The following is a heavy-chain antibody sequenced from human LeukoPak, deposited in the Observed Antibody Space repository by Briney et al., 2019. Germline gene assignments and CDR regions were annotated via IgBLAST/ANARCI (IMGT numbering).Heavy chain of an antibody. CDR1: GYTFTGYY. J-gene: IGHJ6*03. V-gene: IGHV1-2*02. CDR2: INPNSGGT. D-gene: IGHD6-13*01. CDR3: ASSRYSSSWPYYYYYMDV. Sequence: ASVKVSCKASGYTFTGYYMHWVRQAPGQGLEWMGWINPNSGGTNYAQKFQGRVTMTRDMSTSTVYMELSSLRSEDTAVYYCASSRYSSSWPYYYYYMDVWGKGTTVTVSS.